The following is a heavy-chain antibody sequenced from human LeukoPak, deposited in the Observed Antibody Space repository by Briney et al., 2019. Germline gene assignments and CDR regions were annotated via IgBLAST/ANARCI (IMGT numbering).Heavy chain of an antibody. D-gene: IGHD3-3*01. CDR3: ARVLREWLLFGWFDP. J-gene: IGHJ5*02. CDR1: GFTFSDYY. CDR2: ISSSGSTI. Sequence: GGSLRLSCAASGFTFSDYYMSWIRQAPGKGLEWIAYISSSGSTIYYADSVKGRFTISRDNAKNSLYLQMNSLRAEDTAVYYCARVLREWLLFGWFDPWGQGTLVTVSS. V-gene: IGHV3-11*01.